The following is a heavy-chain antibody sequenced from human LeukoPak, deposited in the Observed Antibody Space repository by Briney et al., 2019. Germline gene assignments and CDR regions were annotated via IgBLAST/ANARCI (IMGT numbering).Heavy chain of an antibody. CDR3: AKPYDSSLYTNLDY. Sequence: PGRSLKLSCVASGFTFSTYAMHWVRRAPGKGLEWVSVISYDGSKKYYADSVKGRFTISRDNSKNTLYLQVDSLRPEDTAVYYFAKPYDSSLYTNLDYWGQGTLVTVSS. D-gene: IGHD3-22*01. CDR2: ISYDGSKK. V-gene: IGHV3-30-3*02. J-gene: IGHJ4*02. CDR1: GFTFSTYA.